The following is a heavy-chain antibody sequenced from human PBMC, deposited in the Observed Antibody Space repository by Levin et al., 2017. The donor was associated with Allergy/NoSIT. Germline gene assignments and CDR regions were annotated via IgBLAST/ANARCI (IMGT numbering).Heavy chain of an antibody. D-gene: IGHD5-18*01. Sequence: SGGSLRLSCAASGFTFSDYYMSWIRQAPGKGLEWLSYITSSGTTIYYADSVKGRFTISRDNAKNSLFLQMHSLRADDTAVYYCARGVDTTLVPSFDYWGQGAQVTVSS. V-gene: IGHV3-11*01. J-gene: IGHJ4*02. CDR1: GFTFSDYY. CDR2: ITSSGTTI. CDR3: ARGVDTTLVPSFDY.